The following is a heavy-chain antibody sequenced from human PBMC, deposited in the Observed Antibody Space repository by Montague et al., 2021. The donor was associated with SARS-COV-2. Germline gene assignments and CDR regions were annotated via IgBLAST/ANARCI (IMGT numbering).Heavy chain of an antibody. CDR1: GGSISSSSYY. J-gene: IGHJ4*02. CDR3: ARHGKTRIAMLVVVIGYFDY. CDR2: IYYSGST. Sequence: SETLSLTCTVSGGSISSSSYYWGWIRQPPGKGLEWIGSIYYSGSTYYXPSLKSRVTISVDTSKNQFSLTLSSVTAADTAVYYCARHGKTRIAMLVVVIGYFDYWGQGTLVTVSS. V-gene: IGHV4-39*01. D-gene: IGHD3-22*01.